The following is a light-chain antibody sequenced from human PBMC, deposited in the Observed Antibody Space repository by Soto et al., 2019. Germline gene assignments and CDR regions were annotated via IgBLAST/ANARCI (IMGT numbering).Light chain of an antibody. Sequence: EIVMTQSPATVCVSPGERATLSCRASQSVSSNLAWYQQKPGQAPRLLIYDASNRATGIPARFSGSGSGTDFTLTISSLEPEDFGVYYCQQRSNWPPVTFGGGTKV. J-gene: IGKJ4*01. CDR3: QQRSNWPPVT. V-gene: IGKV3-11*01. CDR2: DAS. CDR1: QSVSSN.